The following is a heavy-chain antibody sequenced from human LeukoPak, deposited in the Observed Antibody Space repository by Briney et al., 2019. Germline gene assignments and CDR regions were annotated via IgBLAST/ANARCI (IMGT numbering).Heavy chain of an antibody. V-gene: IGHV3-20*04. CDR2: ISWNGGST. CDR3: ARDYCSSTSCYFFDY. CDR1: GFTFDDYG. J-gene: IGHJ4*02. Sequence: GGSLRLSCAASGFTFDDYGMSWVRQAPGKGLEWVSGISWNGGSTGYADSVKGRFTISRDNAKNSLYLQMNSLRAEDTALYYCARDYCSSTSCYFFDYWGQGTLVTVSS. D-gene: IGHD2-2*01.